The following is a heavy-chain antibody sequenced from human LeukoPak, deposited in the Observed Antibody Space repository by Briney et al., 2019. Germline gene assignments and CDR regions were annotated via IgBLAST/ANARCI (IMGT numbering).Heavy chain of an antibody. Sequence: TGGSLRLSCAASGFTVSSNYMSWVRQAPGKGLEWVSCIYSGGSTNYADSVKGRFTVSRDISTNTLYLQMNSLRAEDTAVYSCARAPSMLRGVDIVWGWYFDLWGRGTLVTVSS. CDR1: GFTVSSNY. D-gene: IGHD3-10*01. J-gene: IGHJ2*01. CDR2: IYSGGST. CDR3: ARAPSMLRGVDIVWGWYFDL. V-gene: IGHV3-53*05.